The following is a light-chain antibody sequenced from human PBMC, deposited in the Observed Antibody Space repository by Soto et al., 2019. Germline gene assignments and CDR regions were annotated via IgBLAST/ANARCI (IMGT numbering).Light chain of an antibody. Sequence: QSVLTQPPSASGTPGQTVTISCSGSSSSIGSNTVNWYQHLPGTAPRLLIYSNNQRPSGVPGRFSGSKSGTSASLAISGRQSADEADYYCATWDGTLAAPVLFGGGTKLTVL. CDR1: SSSIGSNT. J-gene: IGLJ2*01. CDR2: SNN. V-gene: IGLV1-44*01. CDR3: ATWDGTLAAPVL.